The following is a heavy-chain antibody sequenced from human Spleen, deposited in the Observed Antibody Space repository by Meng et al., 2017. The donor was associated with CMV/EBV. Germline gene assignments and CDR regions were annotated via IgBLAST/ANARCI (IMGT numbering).Heavy chain of an antibody. Sequence: GESLKISCAASGFTVTNNYMRWVRQAPGQGLEWISVISGGGGNTYYADSVKGRFTISRDNSKSALFLQMSSLRAEDTAVYYCAKAVEPVYYYYGVDLWGQGTTVTVSS. CDR2: ISGGGGNT. J-gene: IGHJ6*02. V-gene: IGHV3-23*01. CDR1: GFTVTNNY. CDR3: AKAVEPVYYYYGVDL. D-gene: IGHD1-14*01.